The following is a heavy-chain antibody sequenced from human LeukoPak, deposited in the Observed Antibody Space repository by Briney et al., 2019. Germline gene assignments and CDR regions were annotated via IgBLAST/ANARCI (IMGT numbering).Heavy chain of an antibody. CDR2: IYYSGST. Sequence: SSETLSLTCTVSGGSISSSSYYWGWIRQPPGKGLEWIGSIYYSGSTYYNPSLKSRVTISVDTSKNQFSLKLSSVTAADTAVYYCARALTEYYYYYGMDVWGQGTTVTVSS. V-gene: IGHV4-39*07. J-gene: IGHJ6*02. CDR1: GGSISSSSYY. D-gene: IGHD4-11*01. CDR3: ARALTEYYYYYGMDV.